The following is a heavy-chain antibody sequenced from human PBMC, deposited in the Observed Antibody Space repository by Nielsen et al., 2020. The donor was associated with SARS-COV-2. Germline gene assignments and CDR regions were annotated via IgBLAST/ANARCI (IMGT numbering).Heavy chain of an antibody. J-gene: IGHJ4*02. V-gene: IGHV3-74*01. CDR2: INSAGSIT. CDR1: GFTFSDYW. CDR3: ARVGTDG. D-gene: IGHD5-24*01. Sequence: GESLKISCEASGFTFSDYWMHWVRQIPGKGLGWISRINSAGSITTYEDSVKGRFTISRDNAKNTLYLQMNSLRAEDSAVYYCARVGTDGWGQGTLVTVSS.